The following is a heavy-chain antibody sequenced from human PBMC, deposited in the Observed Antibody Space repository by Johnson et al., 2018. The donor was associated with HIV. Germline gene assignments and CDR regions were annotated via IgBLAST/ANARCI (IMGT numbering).Heavy chain of an antibody. J-gene: IGHJ3*02. V-gene: IGHV3-74*01. CDR2: INGDGSGI. CDR3: ARANYYHN. D-gene: IGHD3-10*01. CDR1: GFTFSSYW. Sequence: VQLVESGGGSVQPGGSLRLSCAASGFTFSSYWMHWVRQGPGKGLVWVSRINGDGSGITYADSVKGRFTISRDNAENSLYLQMNSLRAEDTAVYYCARANYYHNWGQGTMVTVSS.